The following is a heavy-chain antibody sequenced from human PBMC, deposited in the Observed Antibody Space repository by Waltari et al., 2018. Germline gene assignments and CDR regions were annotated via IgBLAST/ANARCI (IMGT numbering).Heavy chain of an antibody. Sequence: EVQLVESGGGLVQPGGSLRLSCAASGFTFSRSWIHWVRQFPGKGLRWVSRITNDGRSTVYADSGKGRFTISRDDAKNTVSLQMNNLSAEDTALYYCARAGLLGAFDVWGQGTMVTVSS. V-gene: IGHV3-74*03. CDR3: ARAGLLGAFDV. J-gene: IGHJ3*01. CDR2: ITNDGRST. D-gene: IGHD2-15*01. CDR1: GFTFSRSW.